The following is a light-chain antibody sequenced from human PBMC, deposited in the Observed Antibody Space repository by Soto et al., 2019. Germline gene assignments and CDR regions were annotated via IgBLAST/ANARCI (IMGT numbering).Light chain of an antibody. CDR3: RYYDATLIGLSD. CDR2: TNT. CDR1: TSNIGPLSG. J-gene: IGLJ2*01. Sequence: QSVLTQPPSASGAPGQRITISCTGSTSNIGPLSGIHWYQLLPGRPPKLLIYTNTHRPSGVPDRFSGSKSGTSASLAISGLQPEDEGDYYCRYYDATLIGLSDFGSGTKLTVL. V-gene: IGLV1-40*01.